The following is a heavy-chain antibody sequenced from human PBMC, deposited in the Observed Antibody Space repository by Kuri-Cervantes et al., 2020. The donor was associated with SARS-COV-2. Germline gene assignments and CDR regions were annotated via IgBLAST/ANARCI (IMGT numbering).Heavy chain of an antibody. CDR3: ARDRTGDGDWEYYFDY. Sequence: ASVKVSCKAFGYTFNIYDINWARQAPGQGLEWMGWISAYNGDTNYAQNVQGRVTMTTDTSTNTAYMELRSLRSDDTAVYYCARDRTGDGDWEYYFDYWGQGTLVTVSS. CDR1: GYTFNIYD. J-gene: IGHJ4*02. V-gene: IGHV1-18*01. D-gene: IGHD7-27*01. CDR2: ISAYNGDT.